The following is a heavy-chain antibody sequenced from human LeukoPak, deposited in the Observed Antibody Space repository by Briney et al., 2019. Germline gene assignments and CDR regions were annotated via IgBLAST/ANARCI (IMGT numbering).Heavy chain of an antibody. V-gene: IGHV6-1*01. Sequence: SQTLSLTCAISGDSVSSNSAAWNWIRQSPSRGLEWLGRTYYRSKWYNDYAVSVKSRITINPDTSKNQFSLRLNSVTPEDTAVYYCARDPGLERRGSLDYYYYYGMDVWGQGTTVTVSS. J-gene: IGHJ6*02. CDR1: GDSVSSNSAA. CDR2: TYYRSKWYN. D-gene: IGHD1-1*01. CDR3: ARDPGLERRGSLDYYYYYGMDV.